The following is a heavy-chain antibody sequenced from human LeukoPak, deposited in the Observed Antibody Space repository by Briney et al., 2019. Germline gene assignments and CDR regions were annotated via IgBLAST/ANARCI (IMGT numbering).Heavy chain of an antibody. CDR1: GFTFSSYS. D-gene: IGHD3-10*01. Sequence: PGGSLRLSCAASGFTFSSYSMNWVRQAPGKGLEWVGRIKSKTDGGTTDYTAPVKGRFTISRDDSKNTLYLQMNSLKIEDAAVYYCTTGPFDYYGSASYLANGMDVWGQGTTVTVSS. CDR2: IKSKTDGGTT. V-gene: IGHV3-15*01. CDR3: TTGPFDYYGSASYLANGMDV. J-gene: IGHJ6*02.